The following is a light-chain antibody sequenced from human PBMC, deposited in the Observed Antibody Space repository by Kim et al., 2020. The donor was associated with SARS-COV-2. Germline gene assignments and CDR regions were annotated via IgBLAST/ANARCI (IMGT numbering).Light chain of an antibody. J-gene: IGKJ2*03. CDR2: KVS. CDR1: QSLVYRDGNTY. CDR3: MQASHWPYS. Sequence: PASSSCRTSQSLVYRDGNTYLNWFQQKPGQSPRRLIYKVSNRDSAVPDRFSGSGSGTDFTLTISGVEAEDVGVYYCMQASHWPYSFGQGTKLEI. V-gene: IGKV2-30*01.